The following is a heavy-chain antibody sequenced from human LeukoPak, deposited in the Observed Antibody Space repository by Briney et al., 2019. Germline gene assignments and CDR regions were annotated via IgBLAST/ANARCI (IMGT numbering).Heavy chain of an antibody. V-gene: IGHV3-21*01. CDR2: ITSSSSYI. D-gene: IGHD6-6*01. CDR1: GFTFSNYN. Sequence: GGSLRLSCAASGFTFSNYNMNWVRHAPGKGLEWVSSITSSSSYIYYADSVKGRFTISRDNAKNSLYLQMNSLRAEDTAVYYCARDLVGSSTPPNYYYYYYMDVWGKGTTVTVPS. J-gene: IGHJ6*03. CDR3: ARDLVGSSTPPNYYYYYYMDV.